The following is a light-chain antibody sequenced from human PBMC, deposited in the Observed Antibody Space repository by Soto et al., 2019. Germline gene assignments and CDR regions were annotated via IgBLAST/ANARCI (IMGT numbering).Light chain of an antibody. CDR1: SSDVGGYNY. Sequence: QSALTQPASVSGSPGQSITISCTGTSSDVGGYNYVSWYQHHPGSAPKLLIYEVSNRPSGVSNRFSGSKSGNTASLTISGLQAEDEADYYCCSYTNTNTRVFGGGTKVTVL. CDR2: EVS. V-gene: IGLV2-14*01. J-gene: IGLJ3*02. CDR3: CSYTNTNTRV.